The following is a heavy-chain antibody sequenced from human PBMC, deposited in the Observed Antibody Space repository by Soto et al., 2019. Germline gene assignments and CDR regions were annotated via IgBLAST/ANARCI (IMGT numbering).Heavy chain of an antibody. Sequence: GGTLRLSCSASGFTFISYAMSWVRQAPGKGLEWVSAISGIGGSTYYADSVKGRFTISRDNAKNTLYLQMNSLRAEDTAVYYCANFSSSGWYIDYWGQGTLVTVSS. CDR2: ISGIGGST. D-gene: IGHD6-19*01. J-gene: IGHJ4*02. V-gene: IGHV3-23*01. CDR1: GFTFISYA. CDR3: ANFSSSGWYIDY.